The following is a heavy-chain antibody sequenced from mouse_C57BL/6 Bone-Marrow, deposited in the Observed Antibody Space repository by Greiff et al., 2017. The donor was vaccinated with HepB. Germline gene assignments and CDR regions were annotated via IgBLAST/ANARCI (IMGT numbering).Heavy chain of an antibody. CDR3: ARFYGSSYWYFDV. CDR1: GYTFTSYW. Sequence: QVQLQQPGAELVKPGASVKLSCKASGYTFTSYWMNWVKQRPGQGLEWIGMIHPNSGSTNYNEKFKSKATLTVDKSSSTAYMQLSSLTSEDSAVYYCARFYGSSYWYFDVWGTGTTVTVSS. CDR2: IHPNSGST. D-gene: IGHD1-1*01. J-gene: IGHJ1*03. V-gene: IGHV1-64*01.